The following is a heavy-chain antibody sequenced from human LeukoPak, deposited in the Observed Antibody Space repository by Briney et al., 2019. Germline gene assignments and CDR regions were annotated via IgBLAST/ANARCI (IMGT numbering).Heavy chain of an antibody. CDR2: IWYDGSNK. CDR1: GFTFSSYG. Sequence: GGSLRLSCAASGFTFSSYGMHWVRQAPGKGLEWVAVIWYDGSNKYYADSVKGRFTISRDNSKNTLYLQMNSLRAEDTAVYYCATSRDGYNLFDYWGQGTLVTVSS. V-gene: IGHV3-33*01. CDR3: ATSRDGYNLFDY. D-gene: IGHD5-12*01. J-gene: IGHJ4*02.